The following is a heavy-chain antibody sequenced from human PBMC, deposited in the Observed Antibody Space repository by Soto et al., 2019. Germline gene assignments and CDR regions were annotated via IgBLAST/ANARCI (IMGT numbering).Heavy chain of an antibody. CDR3: IQSRCGGDCLQSYASHYYYGLDV. J-gene: IGHJ6*02. Sequence: QITLKESGPTLVKPTQTLTLTCTFSGFSLSTSGVGVGWIRQPPGKALEWLALIYWDDDKRYSPSLRSRLTISKDTAKNQVVLTRTNMDPADTATYYCIQSRCGGDCLQSYASHYYYGLDVWGQGTTVAVSS. V-gene: IGHV2-5*02. CDR1: GFSLSTSGVG. D-gene: IGHD2-21*02. CDR2: IYWDDDK.